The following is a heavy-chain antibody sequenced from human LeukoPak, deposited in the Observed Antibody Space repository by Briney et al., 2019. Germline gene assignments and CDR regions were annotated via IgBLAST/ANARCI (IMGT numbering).Heavy chain of an antibody. CDR3: ARVSARSGIAAGRRPFDP. D-gene: IGHD6-25*01. V-gene: IGHV3-48*04. J-gene: IGHJ5*02. Sequence: GGSLRLSCAASGFTFSTYSMNWVRQAPGKGLEWVSYISSSGSTIYYADSVKGRFTISRDNAKNSLYLQMNSLRAEDTAVYYCARVSARSGIAAGRRPFDPWGQGTLVTVSS. CDR1: GFTFSTYS. CDR2: ISSSGSTI.